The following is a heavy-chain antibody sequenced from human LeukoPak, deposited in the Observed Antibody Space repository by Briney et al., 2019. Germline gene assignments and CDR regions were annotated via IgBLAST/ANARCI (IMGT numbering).Heavy chain of an antibody. CDR1: GYTFTGYY. J-gene: IGHJ4*02. CDR2: INPSGGST. V-gene: IGHV1-46*01. CDR3: ARDPGYSYGSMDY. Sequence: ASVKVSCKASGYTFTGYYIHWVRQAPGQGLEWMGWINPSGGSTSYAQKFQGRVTMTRDMSTSTVYMELSSLRSEDTAVYYCARDPGYSYGSMDYWGQGTLVTVSS. D-gene: IGHD5-18*01.